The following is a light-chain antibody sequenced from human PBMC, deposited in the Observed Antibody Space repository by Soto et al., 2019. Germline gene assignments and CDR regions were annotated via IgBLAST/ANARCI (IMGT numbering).Light chain of an antibody. V-gene: IGLV4-69*01. Sequence: QLVLTQSPSASASLGDSVKLTCTLSSGHSSYAIAWHQQQPEKGPRYLMKLNSDGSHSKGDGIPDRFSGSSSGAERYLTISSLQSEDEADYYCQTWGTDIVVFGGGTKLTVL. J-gene: IGLJ2*01. CDR3: QTWGTDIVV. CDR2: LNSDGSH. CDR1: SGHSSYA.